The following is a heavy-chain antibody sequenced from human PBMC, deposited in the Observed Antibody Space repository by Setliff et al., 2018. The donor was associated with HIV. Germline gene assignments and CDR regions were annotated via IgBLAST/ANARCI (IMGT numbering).Heavy chain of an antibody. CDR1: GYTFTSYG. Sequence: ASVKVSCKASGYTFTSYGISWVRQAPGQGLEWMGWISAYNGNTNYAQKLQGRVTMTTDTSTSTAYMELRSLRSDDTAVYYCARGVPDYGDYAEYFHPWGQGTPVTVSS. V-gene: IGHV1-18*01. D-gene: IGHD4-17*01. J-gene: IGHJ1*01. CDR3: ARGVPDYGDYAEYFHP. CDR2: ISAYNGNT.